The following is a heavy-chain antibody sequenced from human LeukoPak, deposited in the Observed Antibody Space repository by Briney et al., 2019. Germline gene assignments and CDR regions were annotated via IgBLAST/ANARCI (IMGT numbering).Heavy chain of an antibody. CDR1: GLTFSSYN. CDR3: ARDRMYYDFWSGYNDS. CDR2: IKQDGSEK. V-gene: IGHV3-7*01. D-gene: IGHD3-3*01. Sequence: GGSLRLSCAVSGLTFSSYNMNWVRQAPGKGLEWVANIKQDGSEKYYVDSVKGRFTISRDNAKNSLYLQMNSLRAEDTAVYYCARDRMYYDFWSGYNDSWGQGTLVTVSS. J-gene: IGHJ4*02.